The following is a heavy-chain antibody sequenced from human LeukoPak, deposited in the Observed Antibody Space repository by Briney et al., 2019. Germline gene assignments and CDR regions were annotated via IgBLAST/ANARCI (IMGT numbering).Heavy chain of an antibody. Sequence: PSETLSLTCAVYGGSFSGYYWSWIRQPPGKGLEWIGSIYYSGSTYYNPSLKSRVTISVDTSKNQFSLKLSSVTAADTAVYYCARPGQLGRYYFDYWGQGTLVTVSS. CDR2: IYYSGST. CDR1: GGSFSGYY. D-gene: IGHD6-13*01. V-gene: IGHV4-34*01. CDR3: ARPGQLGRYYFDY. J-gene: IGHJ4*02.